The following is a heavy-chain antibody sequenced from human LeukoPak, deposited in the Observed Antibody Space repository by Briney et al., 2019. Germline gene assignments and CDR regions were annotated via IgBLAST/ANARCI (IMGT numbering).Heavy chain of an antibody. J-gene: IGHJ6*03. Sequence: SQTLSLTCAISGDSVSSNSAAWNWIRQSPSRGLEWLGRTYYRSKWYNDYAVSVKSRITINPDTSKNQFSLQLNSVTPEDTAVYYCARGSSIAARRPYYYYYYMGVWGKGTTVTVSS. V-gene: IGHV6-1*01. CDR2: TYYRSKWYN. CDR1: GDSVSSNSAA. D-gene: IGHD6-6*01. CDR3: ARGSSIAARRPYYYYYYMGV.